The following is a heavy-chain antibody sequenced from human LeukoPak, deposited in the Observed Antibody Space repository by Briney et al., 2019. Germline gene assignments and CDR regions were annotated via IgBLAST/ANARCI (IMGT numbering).Heavy chain of an antibody. CDR3: ARDRPYSSGWYGNTWYDP. CDR2: INPNSGGT. Sequence: ASVKVSCKASGYTFTGYYMHWVRQAPGQGLEWMGWINPNSGGTNYAQKFQGRVTMTTDTSISTAYMELSRLRSDDTAVYYCARDRPYSSGWYGNTWYDPWRRGTRVPVSS. CDR1: GYTFTGYY. V-gene: IGHV1-2*02. D-gene: IGHD6-19*01. J-gene: IGHJ5*02.